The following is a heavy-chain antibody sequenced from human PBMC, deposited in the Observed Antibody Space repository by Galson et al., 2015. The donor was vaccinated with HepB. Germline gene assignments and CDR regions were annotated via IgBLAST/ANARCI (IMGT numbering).Heavy chain of an antibody. J-gene: IGHJ6*02. CDR3: ATGGRGIAAAGPKRYYYYGMDV. CDR2: FDPEDGET. D-gene: IGHD6-13*01. V-gene: IGHV1-24*01. CDR1: GYTLTELS. Sequence: SVKVSCKVSGYTLTELSMHWVRQAPGKGLEWMGGFDPEDGETIYAQKFQGRVTMTEDTSTDTAYMELSSLRSEDTAVYYCATGGRGIAAAGPKRYYYYGMDVWGQGTTVTVSS.